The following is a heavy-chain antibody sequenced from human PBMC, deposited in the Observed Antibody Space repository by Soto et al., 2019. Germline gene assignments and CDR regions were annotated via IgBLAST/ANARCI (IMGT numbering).Heavy chain of an antibody. Sequence: GGSLRLSCAAPGFTFSSYAMSWVRQAPGKGLEWVSAISGSGGSTYYADSVKGRFTISRDNSKNTLYLQMNSLRAEDTAVYYCAKVRHDYYDSSGFEDYWGQGTLVTVSS. V-gene: IGHV3-23*01. CDR3: AKVRHDYYDSSGFEDY. J-gene: IGHJ4*02. CDR2: ISGSGGST. CDR1: GFTFSSYA. D-gene: IGHD3-22*01.